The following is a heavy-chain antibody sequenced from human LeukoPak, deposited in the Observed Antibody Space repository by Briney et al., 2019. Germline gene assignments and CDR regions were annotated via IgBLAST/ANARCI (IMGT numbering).Heavy chain of an antibody. Sequence: SETLSLTCGVSGGSFSGHYWTWLRQTPGKGLEWIGEINHSGNTNYNPSLESRVTISADTSKNQFSLNLGSVTAADTAIYYCARGLRFIQGPGYYYMDVWGKGTTVTVSS. CDR3: ARGLRFIQGPGYYYMDV. D-gene: IGHD3-16*02. CDR2: INHSGNT. CDR1: GGSFSGHY. V-gene: IGHV4-34*01. J-gene: IGHJ6*03.